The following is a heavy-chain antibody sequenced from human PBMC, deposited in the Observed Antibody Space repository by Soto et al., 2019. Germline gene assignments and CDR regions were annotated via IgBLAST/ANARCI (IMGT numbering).Heavy chain of an antibody. D-gene: IGHD7-27*01. CDR2: IKQDGSEK. J-gene: IGHJ3*02. Sequence: GGSLRLSCAASGFTFSSYWMSWVRQAPGKGLEWVANIKQDGSEKYYVDSVKGRLTISRDNAKNSLYLQMNSLRAEDTAVYYCARDPEELGGPLLGAFDIWGQGTMVTVSS. V-gene: IGHV3-7*03. CDR3: ARDPEELGGPLLGAFDI. CDR1: GFTFSSYW.